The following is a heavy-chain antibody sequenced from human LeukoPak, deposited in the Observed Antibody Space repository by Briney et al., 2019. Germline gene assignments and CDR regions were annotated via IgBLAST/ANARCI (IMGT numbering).Heavy chain of an antibody. V-gene: IGHV3-7*03. CDR3: ATYTQHFGAPGGADY. CDR2: INKDGSEK. Sequence: GGSLRLSCVVSRLTFSGYWMRWVRQAPGKGLEWVAAINKDGSEKRYVDSVEGRFTISRDNARNSVYLHMTSLGAEDTAVYYCATYTQHFGAPGGADYWGLGTLVTVSS. CDR1: RLTFSGYW. J-gene: IGHJ4*02. D-gene: IGHD2-8*02.